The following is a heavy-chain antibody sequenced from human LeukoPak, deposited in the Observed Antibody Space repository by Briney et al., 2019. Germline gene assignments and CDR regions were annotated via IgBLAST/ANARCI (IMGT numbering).Heavy chain of an antibody. V-gene: IGHV1-18*01. Sequence: ASVKASCKASGYTFTSYGISWVRQAPGHGLEWMGWISAYNGNTNYAQKLQGRVTMTTDTSTSTAYMELRRLRFDDTAVYYCARVVVPAAMNYYYYMDVWGKGTTVTVSS. J-gene: IGHJ6*03. CDR2: ISAYNGNT. CDR1: GYTFTSYG. CDR3: ARVVVPAAMNYYYYMDV. D-gene: IGHD2-2*01.